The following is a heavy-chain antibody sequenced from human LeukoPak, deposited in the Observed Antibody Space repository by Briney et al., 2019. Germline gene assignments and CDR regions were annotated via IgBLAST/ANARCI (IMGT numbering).Heavy chain of an antibody. Sequence: GGSLRLSCAASAFTFSSYTMNWVRQAPGKGLEWVSSISSRSSYIYYADSVKGRFTISRDNAKNALYLQMNSLRAEDTAVYYCARDTPPPDYYGSGSYRGYFDYWGQGTLVTVSS. D-gene: IGHD3-10*01. V-gene: IGHV3-21*01. CDR2: ISSRSSYI. CDR3: ARDTPPPDYYGSGSYRGYFDY. J-gene: IGHJ4*02. CDR1: AFTFSSYT.